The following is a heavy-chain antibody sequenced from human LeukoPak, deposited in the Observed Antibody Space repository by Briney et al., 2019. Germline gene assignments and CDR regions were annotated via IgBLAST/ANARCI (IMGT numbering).Heavy chain of an antibody. Sequence: SETLSLTCAVYGGSFSGYYWSWIRQPPGKGLEWIGEINHSGSTSYNPSLKSRVTISVDTSKNQFSLKLSSVTAADTAVYYCAGGSSRSVGMDVWGQGTTVTVSS. D-gene: IGHD6-13*01. CDR1: GGSFSGYY. CDR2: INHSGST. J-gene: IGHJ6*02. V-gene: IGHV4-34*01. CDR3: AGGSSRSVGMDV.